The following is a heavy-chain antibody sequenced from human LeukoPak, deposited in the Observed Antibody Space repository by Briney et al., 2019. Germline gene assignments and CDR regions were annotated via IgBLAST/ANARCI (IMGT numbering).Heavy chain of an antibody. Sequence: PGGSLRLSCAASGFTFSSYAMQWVRQAPGKGLEWVSGISASGGNTWYADSVKGQFTISRDNAKNTLFLQMNSLRAEDTAVYYCGRSGDFWSGSGVAYWGQGTLVTVSS. D-gene: IGHD3-3*01. V-gene: IGHV3-23*01. CDR2: ISASGGNT. CDR1: GFTFSSYA. CDR3: GRSGDFWSGSGVAY. J-gene: IGHJ4*02.